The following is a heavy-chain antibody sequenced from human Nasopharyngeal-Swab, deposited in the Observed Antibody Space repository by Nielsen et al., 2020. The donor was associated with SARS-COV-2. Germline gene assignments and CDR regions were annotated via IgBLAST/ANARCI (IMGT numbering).Heavy chain of an antibody. CDR3: AQTTYSGYFDY. J-gene: IGHJ4*02. CDR1: GGSISSSNW. D-gene: IGHD2-15*01. Sequence: SATLSLTCAVSGGSISSSNWWSWVRQPPGKGLEWIGEIYHSGSTNCNPSLKSRVTISVDKSKNQFSLKLSSVTAADTAVYYCAQTTYSGYFDYWGQGTLVTVSS. CDR2: IYHSGST. V-gene: IGHV4-4*02.